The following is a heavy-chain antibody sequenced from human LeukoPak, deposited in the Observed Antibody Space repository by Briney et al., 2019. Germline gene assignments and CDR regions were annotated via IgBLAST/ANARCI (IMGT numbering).Heavy chain of an antibody. Sequence: GGSLRLSCAASGFTFSNAWMSWVRQAPGKGLEWVAVIWYDGSNKYYADSVKGRFTISRDNSKNTLYLQMNSLRAEDTAVYYCAREYCSGGSCYNYYYGMDVWGQGTTVTVSS. CDR2: IWYDGSNK. D-gene: IGHD2-15*01. V-gene: IGHV3-33*08. CDR3: AREYCSGGSCYNYYYGMDV. J-gene: IGHJ6*02. CDR1: GFTFSNAW.